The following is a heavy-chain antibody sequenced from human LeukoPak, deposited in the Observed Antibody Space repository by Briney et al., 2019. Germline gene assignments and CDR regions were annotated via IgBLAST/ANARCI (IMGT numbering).Heavy chain of an antibody. D-gene: IGHD1-26*01. CDR3: ARDRGSGTYSGYDAFNI. V-gene: IGHV1-69*05. Sequence: SVKVSCKASGGTFSNYAICWVRQAPGQGLEWLGGIIPIASRSNNAHRFQGRVSFSTDEATSTAYMELSSLRFEDTAMYFCARDRGSGTYSGYDAFNIWGQGTLVIVSS. CDR2: IIPIASRS. J-gene: IGHJ3*02. CDR1: GGTFSNYA.